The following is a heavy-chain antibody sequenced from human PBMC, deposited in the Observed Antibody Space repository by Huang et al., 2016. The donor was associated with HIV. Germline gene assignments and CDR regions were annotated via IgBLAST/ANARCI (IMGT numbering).Heavy chain of an antibody. CDR1: GGSIRSSDYH. V-gene: IGHV4-39*01. D-gene: IGHD3-10*01. CDR3: ARHREGPVAYYSGWGSHLNYMDV. Sequence: QLLLQESGPGLVKPSEALALTCAVSGGSIRSSDYHWGWIRQPPGKGLEWVGGIYFKGSTHDSPSLKSRVTIAVDTSKNLLFLNLTAMTAADTAVYYCARHREGPVAYYSGWGSHLNYMDVWGRGRTVVVSS. J-gene: IGHJ6*03. CDR2: IYFKGST.